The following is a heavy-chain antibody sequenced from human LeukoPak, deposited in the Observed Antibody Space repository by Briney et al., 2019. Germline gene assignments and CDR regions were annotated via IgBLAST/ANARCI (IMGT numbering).Heavy chain of an antibody. D-gene: IGHD4-17*01. CDR3: AGPLDYGDHDY. CDR2: MSAYNGNT. CDR1: GYSFTSYG. Sequence: ASVKVSCKASGYSFTSYGFNWVRQAPGQGLEWMGWMSAYNGNTNYAQKLQGRVTMTTDTSTSTAYMELRSLRSDDTAVYYCAGPLDYGDHDYWGQGTLVTVSS. J-gene: IGHJ4*02. V-gene: IGHV1-18*01.